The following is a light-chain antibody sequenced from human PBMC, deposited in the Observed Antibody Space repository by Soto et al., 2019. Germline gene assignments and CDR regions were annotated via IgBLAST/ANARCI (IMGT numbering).Light chain of an antibody. J-gene: IGLJ1*01. CDR2: SNN. V-gene: IGLV1-44*01. Sequence: QSVLTQPPSASGTPGQRVTISCSGSSSNIGSNTVNWYQQLPGTAPKLLIYSNNQRPSGVPDRFSGSKSGTSASLAISGLQSEDEADYYCAAWDYGLSAYVFGTGTKVTVL. CDR1: SSNIGSNT. CDR3: AAWDYGLSAYV.